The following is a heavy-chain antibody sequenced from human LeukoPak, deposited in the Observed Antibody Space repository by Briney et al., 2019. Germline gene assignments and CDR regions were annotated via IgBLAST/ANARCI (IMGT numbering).Heavy chain of an antibody. J-gene: IGHJ4*02. CDR1: GFTFSSYA. CDR2: INWNGGST. CDR3: ARVVGYCSSTSCYWDY. Sequence: GGSLRLSCAASGFTFSSYAMSWVRQAPGKGLEWVSGINWNGGSTGYADSVKGRFTISRDNAKNSLYLQMNSLRAEDTALYYCARVVGYCSSTSCYWDYWGQGTLVTVSS. D-gene: IGHD2-2*01. V-gene: IGHV3-20*04.